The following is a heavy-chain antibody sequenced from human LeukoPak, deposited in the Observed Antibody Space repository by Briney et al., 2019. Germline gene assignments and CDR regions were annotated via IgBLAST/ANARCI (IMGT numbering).Heavy chain of an antibody. CDR3: ARSNGWYSFDY. V-gene: IGHV4-59*01. Sequence: SETLSLTCTVSGGSISNYFWSWIRQPPGKGLKWVAYIYDSGTSNYNPSLKSRVTISVDTSKNQFSLSLSSVTAADTAVYYCARSNGWYSFDYWGQGPIGTVSS. CDR2: IYDSGTS. CDR1: GGSISNYF. J-gene: IGHJ4*02. D-gene: IGHD6-19*01.